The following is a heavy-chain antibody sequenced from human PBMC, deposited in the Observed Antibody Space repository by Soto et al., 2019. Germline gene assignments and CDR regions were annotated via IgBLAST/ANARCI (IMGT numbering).Heavy chain of an antibody. D-gene: IGHD3-3*01. Sequence: EVQLVETGGGLIQPGGSLRLSCAASGFTVSSNYMSWVRQAPGKGLEWVSVIYSGGSTYYADSVKGRFTISRDNSKNTLYLQMNSLRAEDTAVYYCARGVTIFGLDGAFDIWGQGTMVTVSS. CDR2: IYSGGST. J-gene: IGHJ3*02. V-gene: IGHV3-53*02. CDR1: GFTVSSNY. CDR3: ARGVTIFGLDGAFDI.